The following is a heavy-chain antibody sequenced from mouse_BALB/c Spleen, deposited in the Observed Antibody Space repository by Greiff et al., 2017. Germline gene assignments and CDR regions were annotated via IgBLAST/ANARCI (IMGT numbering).Heavy chain of an antibody. V-gene: IGHV2-6-4*01. Sequence: VKVVESGPGLVAPSQSLSITCTVSGFSLSRYSVHWVRQPPGKGLEWLGMIWGGGSTDYHSALKSRLSISKDNSKGQVFLKMNSLQTDDTAMYYCARNPSYYYGSSYWYFDVWGAGTTVTVSS. J-gene: IGHJ1*01. CDR1: GFSLSRYS. D-gene: IGHD1-1*01. CDR2: IWGGGST. CDR3: ARNPSYYYGSSYWYFDV.